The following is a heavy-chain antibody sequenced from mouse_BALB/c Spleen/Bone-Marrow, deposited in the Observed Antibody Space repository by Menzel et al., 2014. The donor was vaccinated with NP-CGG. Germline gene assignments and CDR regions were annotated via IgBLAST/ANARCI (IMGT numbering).Heavy chain of an antibody. J-gene: IGHJ2*01. CDR2: LYPGDGDT. Sequence: VQLQQSGAELVRPGSSVKISCKASGYAFSSYWVNWVRQRPGQGLEWIGQLYPGDGDTNYNGKFKDKATLTADKSSSTAYMQLSSLTSEASAVYFCAKSGYGSFDYWGQGTTLTVSS. V-gene: IGHV1-80*01. CDR1: GYAFSSYW. D-gene: IGHD1-1*01. CDR3: AKSGYGSFDY.